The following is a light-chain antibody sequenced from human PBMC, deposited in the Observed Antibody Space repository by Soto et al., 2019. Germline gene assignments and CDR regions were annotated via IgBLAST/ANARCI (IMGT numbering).Light chain of an antibody. J-gene: IGKJ4*01. V-gene: IGKV4-1*01. CDR1: QSILYTANNNNY. Sequence: IVMTQSPDSLAVSLGERATINCKSSQSILYTANNNNYLAGYQQKPGQPPKLLIYWASTRASGVPDRFSGSGSGTDVTLTISSLQAEDVAVYYCQQYYSSTPLTFGGWTKVDIK. CDR2: WAS. CDR3: QQYYSSTPLT.